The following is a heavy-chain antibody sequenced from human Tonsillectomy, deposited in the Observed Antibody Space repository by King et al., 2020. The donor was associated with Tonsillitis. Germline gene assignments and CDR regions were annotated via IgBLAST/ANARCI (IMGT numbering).Heavy chain of an antibody. CDR2: IHPNSGGT. CDR3: AVEGPLGIIDD. J-gene: IGHJ4*02. Sequence: QLVQSGAEVKKPGASVRVSCKASGYTFTAYYLHWVRQAPGQGLEWMGWIHPNSGGTNYARKFQGRVTMTRDTSISTAYIEMSSLTSDDAAVYFCAVEGPLGIIDDWGQGALVTVSS. V-gene: IGHV1-2*02. D-gene: IGHD7-27*01. CDR1: GYTFTAYY.